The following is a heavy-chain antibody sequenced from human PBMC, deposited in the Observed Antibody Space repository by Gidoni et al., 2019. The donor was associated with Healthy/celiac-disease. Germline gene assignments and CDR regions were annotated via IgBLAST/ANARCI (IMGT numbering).Heavy chain of an antibody. CDR2: ISSSSSYT. J-gene: IGHJ4*02. V-gene: IGHV3-11*05. CDR1: GFTFSDYY. Sequence: QVQLVESGGGLVKPGGSLRLSCAASGFTFSDYYMSWIRQAPGKGLEWVSYISSSSSYTNYADSVKGRFTISRDNAKNSLYLQMNSLRAEDTAVYYCARGDSKVGATRNFDYWGQGTLVTVSS. CDR3: ARGDSKVGATRNFDY. D-gene: IGHD1-26*01.